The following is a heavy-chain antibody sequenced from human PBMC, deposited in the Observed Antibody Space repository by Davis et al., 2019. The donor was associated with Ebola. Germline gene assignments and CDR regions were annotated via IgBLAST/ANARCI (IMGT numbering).Heavy chain of an antibody. CDR3: TRVYDAFDI. CDR2: IRSKAVGGTT. Sequence: GGSLRLSCTPSGFTFADYAMRWFRQAPGKGLEWVGFIRSKAVGGTTDYAASVKGRFSISRDDSKSIAYLQMNSLKTEDTAVYYCTRVYDAFDIWGQGTMVTVSS. V-gene: IGHV3-49*03. D-gene: IGHD2-8*01. J-gene: IGHJ3*02. CDR1: GFTFADYA.